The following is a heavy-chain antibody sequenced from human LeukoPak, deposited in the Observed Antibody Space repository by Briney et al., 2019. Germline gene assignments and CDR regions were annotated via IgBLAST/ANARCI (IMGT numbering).Heavy chain of an antibody. CDR2: IYPGDSDT. CDR1: GYSFTNYW. D-gene: IGHD2-15*01. Sequence: GESLKISCKVSGYSFTNYWVGWVRQMPGKGLEWMGIIYPGDSDTRYSPSFQGQVTISADKSITTAYLQWRSLKASDTAMYYCARSRGYCSDGSCYDFDYWGQGTPGHRLL. V-gene: IGHV5-51*01. J-gene: IGHJ4*02. CDR3: ARSRGYCSDGSCYDFDY.